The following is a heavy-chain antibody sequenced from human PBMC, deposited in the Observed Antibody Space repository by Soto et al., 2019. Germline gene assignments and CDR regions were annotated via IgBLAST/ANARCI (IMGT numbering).Heavy chain of an antibody. Sequence: EVQLLDSGGGLVQPGGSLRLSCAASGFTFSTYTMSWVRQAPGKGLEWVSSITGGGGATYYADSVKGRFTISRDNSRNTLHLQINSLRAEDTAVYYCAKVPPRSGRGYWGQGTLVTVSS. D-gene: IGHD3-10*01. CDR3: AKVPPRSGRGY. CDR2: ITGGGGAT. J-gene: IGHJ4*02. CDR1: GFTFSTYT. V-gene: IGHV3-23*01.